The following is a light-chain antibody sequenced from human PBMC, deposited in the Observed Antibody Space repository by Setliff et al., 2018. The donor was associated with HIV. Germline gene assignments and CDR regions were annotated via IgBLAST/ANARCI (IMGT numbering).Light chain of an antibody. CDR2: DVS. CDR1: SSDVGGYNY. CDR3: CSFADSYTSLYV. V-gene: IGLV2-11*01. J-gene: IGLJ1*01. Sequence: QSVLAQPRSVSGSPGQSVTISCTGTSSDVGGYNYVSWYQEHPGKAPKLMIFDVSKRPSGVPDRSSGSKSGNTASLTISGLRAEGEADYYCCSFADSYTSLYVFGTGTKVTVL.